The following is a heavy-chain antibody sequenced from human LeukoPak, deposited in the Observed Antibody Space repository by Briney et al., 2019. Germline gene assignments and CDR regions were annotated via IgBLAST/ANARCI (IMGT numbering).Heavy chain of an antibody. Sequence: SQTLSLTCTVSGGSISSGDYYWSWIRQPPGKGLEWIGYIYYSGSTYYNPSLKSRVTISVDTSNNQFSLKLSSVTAADTAVYYCARGTEDYGGNSEWYFDYWGQGTLVTVSS. V-gene: IGHV4-30-4*01. D-gene: IGHD4-23*01. CDR3: ARGTEDYGGNSEWYFDY. J-gene: IGHJ4*02. CDR1: GGSISSGDYY. CDR2: IYYSGST.